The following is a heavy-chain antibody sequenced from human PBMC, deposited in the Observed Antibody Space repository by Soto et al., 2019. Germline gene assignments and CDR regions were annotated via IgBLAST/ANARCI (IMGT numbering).Heavy chain of an antibody. J-gene: IGHJ6*03. CDR1: GYTFTGYY. Sequence: ASVKVSCKASGYTFTGYYMHWVRQAPGQGLEWMGWINPNSGGTNYAQKFQGWVTMTRDTSISTAYMELSRLRSDDTAVYYCARGDQVMANAPGYYYYMYVWGQGTTVTVSS. V-gene: IGHV1-2*04. CDR2: INPNSGGT. CDR3: ARGDQVMANAPGYYYYMYV. D-gene: IGHD3-16*01.